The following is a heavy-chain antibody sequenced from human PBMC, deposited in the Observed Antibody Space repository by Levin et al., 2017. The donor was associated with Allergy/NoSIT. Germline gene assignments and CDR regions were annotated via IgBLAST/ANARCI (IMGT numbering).Heavy chain of an antibody. Sequence: LSLTCAASGFTFSSYAMSWVRQAPGKGLEWVSAISGSGGSTYYADSVKGRFTISRDNSKNTLYLQMNSLRAEDTAVYYCAKDPRVEYDSSGYYPSGYWGQGTLVTVSS. D-gene: IGHD3-22*01. V-gene: IGHV3-23*01. CDR1: GFTFSSYA. CDR3: AKDPRVEYDSSGYYPSGY. J-gene: IGHJ4*02. CDR2: ISGSGGST.